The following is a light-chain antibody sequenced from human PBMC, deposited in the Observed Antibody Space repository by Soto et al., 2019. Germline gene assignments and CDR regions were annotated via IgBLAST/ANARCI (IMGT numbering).Light chain of an antibody. J-gene: IGKJ3*01. CDR3: QQRSNWPLT. V-gene: IGKV3-11*01. CDR2: DAP. CDR1: QSVSSD. Sequence: EVEVAQSPPTLSLSPGERATLSCRASQSVSSDLAWYQQKPGQAPRLLIYDAPNRATGIPARFSGSGSGTDFTLTISSLEPEDFAVYYCQQRSNWPLTFGPGTKVDIK.